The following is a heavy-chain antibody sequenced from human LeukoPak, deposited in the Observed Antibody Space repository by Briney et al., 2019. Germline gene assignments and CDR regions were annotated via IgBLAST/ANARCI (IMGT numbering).Heavy chain of an antibody. CDR3: ASYNWNDRWFDP. J-gene: IGHJ5*02. V-gene: IGHV4-61*01. Sequence: SETLSLTCTVSGGSVSSGSYYWSWIRQPPGKGLEWIGYIYYSGSTNYNPSLKSRVTISVDTSKNQFSLKLSSVTAADTAVYYSASYNWNDRWFDPWGQGTLVTVSS. CDR1: GGSVSSGSYY. CDR2: IYYSGST. D-gene: IGHD1-1*01.